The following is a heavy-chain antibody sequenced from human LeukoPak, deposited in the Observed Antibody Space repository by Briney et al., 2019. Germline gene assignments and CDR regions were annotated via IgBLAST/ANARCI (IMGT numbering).Heavy chain of an antibody. CDR3: ARPYYYDSRIDP. V-gene: IGHV4-30-4*01. D-gene: IGHD3-22*01. J-gene: IGHJ5*02. Sequence: PSETPSLTCTVSGGSISSGDYYWSWIRQPPGKGLEWIAYMYYSGSTYYNPSLKSRVTMSADTSKNQLPLKLSSVTAADTAVYYCARPYYYDSRIDPWGQGILVTVSS. CDR2: MYYSGST. CDR1: GGSISSGDYY.